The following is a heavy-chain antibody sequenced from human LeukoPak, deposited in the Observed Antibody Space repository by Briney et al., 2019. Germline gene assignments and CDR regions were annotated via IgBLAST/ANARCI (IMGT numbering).Heavy chain of an antibody. CDR2: ISSSGSYI. D-gene: IGHD3-3*01. V-gene: IGHV3-21*01. CDR3: AREMAYDFWSGYYANNWFDP. Sequence: PGGSLRLSCAASGFTFSNYRMNWVRQAPGKGLEWVSSISSSGSYIYYGDSVKGRFTISRDNPRNSLYLQMNSLRAEDTAVYYCAREMAYDFWSGYYANNWFDPWGQGTLVTVSS. J-gene: IGHJ5*02. CDR1: GFTFSNYR.